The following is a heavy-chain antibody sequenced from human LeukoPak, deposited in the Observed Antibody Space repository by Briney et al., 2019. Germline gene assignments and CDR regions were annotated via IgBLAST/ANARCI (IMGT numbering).Heavy chain of an antibody. CDR3: ARMFHYGVY. J-gene: IGHJ4*02. Sequence: GGSLRLSCAASGFTFSSYAMSWVRQAPGKGLEWVANIRQDGSDKYYVDSVKGRFSISRDNAKNSLYLQMNSLRAEDTAVYYCARMFHYGVYWGQGTLVTVSS. V-gene: IGHV3-7*01. CDR2: IRQDGSDK. D-gene: IGHD4-17*01. CDR1: GFTFSSYA.